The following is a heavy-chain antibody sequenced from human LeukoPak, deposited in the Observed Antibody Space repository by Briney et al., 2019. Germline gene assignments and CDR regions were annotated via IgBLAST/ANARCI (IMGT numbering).Heavy chain of an antibody. D-gene: IGHD6-19*01. CDR1: GVSISNYY. V-gene: IGHV4-59*01. CDR2: IYYSGST. CDR3: ARSGGYSSPQNH. J-gene: IGHJ5*02. Sequence: PSETLSLTCTVSGVSISNYYWNWIRQPPGKGLEWIGYIYYSGSTNYNPSLKSRVTISVDTSKNQFSLKLSSVTAADTAVYYCARSGGYSSPQNHWGQGTLVTVSS.